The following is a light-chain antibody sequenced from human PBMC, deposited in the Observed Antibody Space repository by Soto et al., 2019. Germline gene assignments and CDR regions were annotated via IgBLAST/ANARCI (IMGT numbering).Light chain of an antibody. CDR1: QSISSW. Sequence: DIQMTQSPSTLSASIGDKVTITCRATQSISSWLAWYQHKPGEAPKLLIYDASDLETGVPLRFSGRGSETEFTLTINGLQPDDFATYYCQQYNAFPRTFGQGTKVEL. CDR2: DAS. V-gene: IGKV1-5*01. J-gene: IGKJ1*01. CDR3: QQYNAFPRT.